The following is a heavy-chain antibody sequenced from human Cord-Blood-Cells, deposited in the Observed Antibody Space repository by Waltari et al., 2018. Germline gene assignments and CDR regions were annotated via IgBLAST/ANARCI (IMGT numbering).Heavy chain of an antibody. CDR3: ARGSLNWGSPQYYFDY. J-gene: IGHJ4*02. V-gene: IGHV1-8*03. D-gene: IGHD7-27*01. Sequence: QVQLVQSGAEVKKPGASVKVSCKASGYTFTSYDINWVRQATGQGLEWMGWRDPNSGNTGNAQKFQGRVTITRNTSISTAYMELSSLRSEDTAVYYCARGSLNWGSPQYYFDYWGQGTLVTVSS. CDR1: GYTFTSYD. CDR2: RDPNSGNT.